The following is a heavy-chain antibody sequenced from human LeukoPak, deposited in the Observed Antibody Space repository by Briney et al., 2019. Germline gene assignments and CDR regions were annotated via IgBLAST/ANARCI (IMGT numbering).Heavy chain of an antibody. D-gene: IGHD3-9*01. CDR2: IYHSGST. CDR3: ARDLAVLRYFDWLSTGKRGYFDY. Sequence: PSETLSLTCTVSDYSISSGYYWGWIRQPPGKGLEWIGSIYHSGSTYYNPSLKSRVTISVDTSKNQFSLKLSSVTAADTAVYYCARDLAVLRYFDWLSTGKRGYFDYWGQGTLVTVSS. V-gene: IGHV4-38-2*02. CDR1: DYSISSGYY. J-gene: IGHJ4*02.